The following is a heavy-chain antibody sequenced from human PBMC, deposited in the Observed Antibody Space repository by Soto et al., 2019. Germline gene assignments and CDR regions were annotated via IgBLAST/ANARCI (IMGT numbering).Heavy chain of an antibody. D-gene: IGHD6-13*01. CDR2: ISYDGSNK. CDR3: ARGIAATGKSPPDY. CDR1: GFIFSGYA. V-gene: IGHV3-30*03. J-gene: IGHJ4*02. Sequence: PGGSLRLSCAASGFIFSGYAMHWVRQAPGKGLEWVAVISYDGSNKYYVDSVKGRFTISRDNSKNTLYLQMNSLRAEDASVYYCARGIAATGKSPPDYWGQGTLVTVSS.